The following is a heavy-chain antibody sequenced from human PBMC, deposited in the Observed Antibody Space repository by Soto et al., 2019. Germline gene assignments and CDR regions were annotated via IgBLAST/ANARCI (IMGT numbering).Heavy chain of an antibody. CDR1: GFTFSDYA. Sequence: PGGSLRLSCAASGFTFSDYAMSWVRQAPGKGLEWVSGIGGSGDSTYYADSVTGRFTISRDRSKNTLYLQMNGLRAEDTALYYCVKDKVGVDVYYFDYWGLGTLVTVSS. CDR3: VKDKVGVDVYYFDY. D-gene: IGHD2-15*01. V-gene: IGHV3-23*01. CDR2: IGGSGDST. J-gene: IGHJ4*02.